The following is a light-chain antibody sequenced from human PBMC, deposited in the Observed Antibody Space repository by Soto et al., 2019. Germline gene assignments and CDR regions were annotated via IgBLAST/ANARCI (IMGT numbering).Light chain of an antibody. Sequence: EIVMTQCPVTLSVSSGERATLSHMASQSVSSNLAWSQQKPGQAPSLFIYGVFTRATGIPARFSGTGSGTEFTRTISSLQSEDFALYYCQQYNDWPLTFGQGTKVDIK. V-gene: IGKV3-15*01. J-gene: IGKJ1*01. CDR1: QSVSSN. CDR2: GVF. CDR3: QQYNDWPLT.